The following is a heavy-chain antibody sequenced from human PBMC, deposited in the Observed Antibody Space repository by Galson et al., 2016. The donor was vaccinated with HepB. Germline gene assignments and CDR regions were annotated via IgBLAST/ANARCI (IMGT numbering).Heavy chain of an antibody. CDR2: DSMDGRGK. V-gene: IGHV3-30*18. D-gene: IGHD2/OR15-2a*01. Sequence: SLRLSCAASGFTFSKYGMHWVRQAPGKGLEWVAADSMDGRGKFYADSVKGRFTISRDNSNNMLFLQMSSLRPDDTAVYYCAKRHEYCPPVGCSVDYWGQGTLVFVSS. CDR3: AKRHEYCPPVGCSVDY. CDR1: GFTFSKYG. J-gene: IGHJ4*02.